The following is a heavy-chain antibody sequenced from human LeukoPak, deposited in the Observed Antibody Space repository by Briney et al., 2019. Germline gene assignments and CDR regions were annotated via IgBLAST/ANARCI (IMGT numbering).Heavy chain of an antibody. CDR3: AKDAMVRGVMPIDY. J-gene: IGHJ4*02. Sequence: HSGGSLRLSCAASGFTFSSYAMSWVRQAPGKGLEWVSAISGSGGSTYYADSVKGRFTISRDNSKNTLYLQMNSLRAEDTAVYYCAKDAMVRGVMPIDYWGQGTLVTVSS. V-gene: IGHV3-23*01. CDR2: ISGSGGST. CDR1: GFTFSSYA. D-gene: IGHD3-10*01.